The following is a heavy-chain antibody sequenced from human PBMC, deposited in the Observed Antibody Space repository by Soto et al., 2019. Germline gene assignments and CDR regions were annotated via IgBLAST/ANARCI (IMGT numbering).Heavy chain of an antibody. D-gene: IGHD2-2*01. CDR1: GVSISSYY. CDR2: IYYSGST. J-gene: IGHJ6*03. Sequence: SETLSLTCTVAGVSISSYYWSWIWQPPGKGLEWIGYIYYSGSTNYNPSLKSRVTISVDTSKNQFSLKLSSVTAADTAVYYCARVVPAAMSAMLYYYYYMDVWGKGTTVTVSS. CDR3: ARVVPAAMSAMLYYYYYMDV. V-gene: IGHV4-59*01.